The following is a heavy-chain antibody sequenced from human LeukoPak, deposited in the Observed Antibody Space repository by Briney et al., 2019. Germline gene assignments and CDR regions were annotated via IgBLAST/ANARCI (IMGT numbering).Heavy chain of an antibody. CDR1: GYTFTGYY. CDR3: ARGGYYDSSGFDN. Sequence: GASVKVSCKASGYTFTGYYLHWVRQAPGQGLEWMGCINPKSGGTKYGQKFQGRVTITRDTSISTTHMELTGLGSDDTAVYYCARGGYYDSSGFDNWGQGTLVTVSS. V-gene: IGHV1-2*02. CDR2: INPKSGGT. J-gene: IGHJ4*02. D-gene: IGHD3-22*01.